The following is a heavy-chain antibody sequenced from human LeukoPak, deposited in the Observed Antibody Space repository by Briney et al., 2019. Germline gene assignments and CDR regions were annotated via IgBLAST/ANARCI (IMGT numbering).Heavy chain of an antibody. CDR1: GFTFSNYA. CDR2: IFYDGSIQ. CDR3: ATLSSGWYFDY. V-gene: IGHV3-30*04. J-gene: IGHJ4*02. Sequence: GGSLRLSCAVSGFTFSNYAMHWVRQAPGKGLEWVAVIFYDGSIQYYADSVKGRFTISRDNSKNTLYLQMNSLRAEDTAVYYCATLSSGWYFDYWGQGTLVTVSS. D-gene: IGHD6-19*01.